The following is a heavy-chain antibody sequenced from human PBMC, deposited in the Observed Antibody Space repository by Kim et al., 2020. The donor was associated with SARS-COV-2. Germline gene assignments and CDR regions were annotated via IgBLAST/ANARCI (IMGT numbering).Heavy chain of an antibody. CDR3: AKDIGGYGTSMDV. V-gene: IGHV3-43*01. D-gene: IGHD5-12*01. J-gene: IGHJ6*02. Sequence: YADTVKGRFTISRENSKNSLYLQMNSLRTEDTALYYCAKDIGGYGTSMDVWGQGTTVTVSS.